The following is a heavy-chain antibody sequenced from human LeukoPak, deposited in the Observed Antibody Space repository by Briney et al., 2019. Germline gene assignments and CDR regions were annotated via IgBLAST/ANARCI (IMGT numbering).Heavy chain of an antibody. D-gene: IGHD3-3*01. J-gene: IGHJ4*02. Sequence: ASVKVSCKVSGYTVTELSMHWVRQSPGKGLEWMGGFHPEDGETIYAQKFQGRVTMTEDTSTDTAYMELSSLRSEDTAVYYCARVSSDFWSGYHSGFDYWGQGTLVTVSS. CDR3: ARVSSDFWSGYHSGFDY. CDR2: FHPEDGET. CDR1: GYTVTELS. V-gene: IGHV1-24*01.